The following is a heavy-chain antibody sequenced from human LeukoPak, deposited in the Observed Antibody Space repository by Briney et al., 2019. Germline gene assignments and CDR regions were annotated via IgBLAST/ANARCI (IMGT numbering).Heavy chain of an antibody. D-gene: IGHD6-13*01. CDR3: AREAAAGTGWFDP. CDR2: TYYRSKWYN. V-gene: IGHV6-1*01. Sequence: SQTLSLTCAISGDSVSSNSAAWNWIRQFPSRGLEWLGRTYYRSKWYNDYAVSVKSRITINPDTSKNQFSLQLNSVTPEDTAVYYCAREAAAGTGWFDPWGQGTLVTVSS. J-gene: IGHJ5*02. CDR1: GDSVSSNSAA.